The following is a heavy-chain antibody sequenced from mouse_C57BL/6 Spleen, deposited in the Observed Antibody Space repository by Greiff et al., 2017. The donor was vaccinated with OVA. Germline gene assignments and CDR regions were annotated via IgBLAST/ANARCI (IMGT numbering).Heavy chain of an antibody. D-gene: IGHD2-4*01. V-gene: IGHV5-4*03. CDR3: ARAWDYDVGYYAMDY. CDR2: ISDGGSST. J-gene: IGHJ4*01. Sequence: EVKLVESGGGLVKPGGSLKLSCAASGFTFSSYAMSWVRQTPEKRLEWVATISDGGSSTYYPDNVKGRFTISRDNAKNNLYLQMSQLKSEDTAMYYCARAWDYDVGYYAMDYWGQGTSVTVSS. CDR1: GFTFSSYA.